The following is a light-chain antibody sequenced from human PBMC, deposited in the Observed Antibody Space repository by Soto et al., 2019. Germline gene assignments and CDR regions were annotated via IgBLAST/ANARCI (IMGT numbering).Light chain of an antibody. J-gene: IGKJ1*01. CDR2: GAS. CDR3: QQYGSSRERT. CDR1: QSVSSSY. Sequence: EIVLTQSPGTLSLSPGERATLSCRASQSVSSSYLAWDQQKPGQAPRLLIYGASSRATGIPDRFSGSGSGTDFTLTISRLEPEDFAVYYCQQYGSSRERTFGQGTKVEIK. V-gene: IGKV3-20*01.